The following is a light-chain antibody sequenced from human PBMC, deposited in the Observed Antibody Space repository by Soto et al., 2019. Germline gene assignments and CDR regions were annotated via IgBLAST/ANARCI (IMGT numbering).Light chain of an antibody. Sequence: QSVLTQPRSVSGSPGQSVTISCTGTSSDVGGYNYVSWYQQHPGKAPKLMIYDVSKRPSGVPDRFSGSKSGNTASLTISGLQAEDEADYYCCSCAGSYTVLFGGGTKVTVL. V-gene: IGLV2-11*01. CDR1: SSDVGGYNY. CDR2: DVS. J-gene: IGLJ2*01. CDR3: CSCAGSYTVL.